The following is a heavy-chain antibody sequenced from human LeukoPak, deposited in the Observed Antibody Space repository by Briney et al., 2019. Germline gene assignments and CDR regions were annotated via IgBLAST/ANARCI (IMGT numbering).Heavy chain of an antibody. Sequence: APVKVSCKASGYTFTSYGISRVRQAPGQGLEWMGWISAYNGNTNYAQKLQGRVTMTTDTSTSTAYMELRSLRSDDTAVYYCARDQLSRGVWFDPWGQGTLVTVSS. CDR1: GYTFTSYG. V-gene: IGHV1-18*01. CDR3: ARDQLSRGVWFDP. J-gene: IGHJ5*02. CDR2: ISAYNGNT. D-gene: IGHD1-1*01.